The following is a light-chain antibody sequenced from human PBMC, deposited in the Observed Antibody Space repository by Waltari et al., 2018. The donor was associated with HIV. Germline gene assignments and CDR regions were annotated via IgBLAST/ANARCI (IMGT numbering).Light chain of an antibody. CDR2: EVS. CDR1: SSNL. V-gene: IGLV2-23*02. J-gene: IGLJ2*01. Sequence: QSALTPPASVSGSPGQSITIPCTGTSSNLVSWYQQHPGKAPTLIIYEVSKRPSGVSDRFSASKSGNTASLTISGLQAEDEADYHCCSYVGVVNSFVLFGGGTKLTVL. CDR3: CSYVGVVNSFVL.